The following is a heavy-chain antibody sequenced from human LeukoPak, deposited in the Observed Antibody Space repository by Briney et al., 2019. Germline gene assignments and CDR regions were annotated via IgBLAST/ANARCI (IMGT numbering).Heavy chain of an antibody. D-gene: IGHD1-26*01. CDR3: ATHSGSYKARGYFDY. Sequence: PGGSLRLSCAASGFTVSSNYMSWVRQAPGKGLEWVSVIYSGGSTYYADSVKGRFTISRDNSKNTLYLQMNSLRAEDTAVYYCATHSGSYKARGYFDYWGQGTLVTVSS. J-gene: IGHJ4*02. CDR2: IYSGGST. V-gene: IGHV3-53*05. CDR1: GFTVSSNY.